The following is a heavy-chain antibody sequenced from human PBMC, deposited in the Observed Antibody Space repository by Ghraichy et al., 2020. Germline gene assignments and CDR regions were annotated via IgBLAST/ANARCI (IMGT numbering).Heavy chain of an antibody. Sequence: GGSLRLSCAASGFTFSGYWMSWVRQAPGKGLEWVANIKPDGSEKNYVDSVKGRFTISRDNAKNSLYLQMSSLRAEDTAVYYCARDWSDYYGSGRAMDVWGQGTAVTVSS. CDR3: ARDWSDYYGSGRAMDV. CDR1: GFTFSGYW. V-gene: IGHV3-7*03. CDR2: IKPDGSEK. D-gene: IGHD3-10*01. J-gene: IGHJ6*02.